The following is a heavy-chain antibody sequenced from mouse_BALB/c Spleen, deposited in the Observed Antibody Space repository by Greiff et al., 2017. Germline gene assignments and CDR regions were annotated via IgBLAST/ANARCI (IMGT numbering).Heavy chain of an antibody. J-gene: IGHJ4*01. Sequence: EVKLMESGGGLVQPGGSLKLSCAASGFTFSSYTMSWVRQTPEKRLEWVAYISNGGGSTYYPDTVKGRFTISRDNAKNTLYLQMSSLKSEDTAMYYCARRNGNYDYAMDYWGQGTSVTVSS. CDR3: ARRNGNYDYAMDY. V-gene: IGHV5-12-2*01. CDR1: GFTFSSYT. D-gene: IGHD2-1*01. CDR2: ISNGGGST.